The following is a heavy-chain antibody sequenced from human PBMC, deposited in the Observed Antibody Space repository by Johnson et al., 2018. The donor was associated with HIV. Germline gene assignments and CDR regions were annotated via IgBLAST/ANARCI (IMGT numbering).Heavy chain of an antibody. Sequence: VQLVESGGGFIQPGGSLKLSCAASGFTVSGNFMGWVRLAPGKGLAWVSVIYSGGSTYYADSVQGRFTISRDNSKNTLYLQMNSLRAEDTAVYYCARDRAAAGPDAFDIWGQGTMVTVSS. CDR3: ARDRAAAGPDAFDI. CDR1: GFTVSGNF. V-gene: IGHV3-53*01. CDR2: IYSGGST. D-gene: IGHD6-13*01. J-gene: IGHJ3*02.